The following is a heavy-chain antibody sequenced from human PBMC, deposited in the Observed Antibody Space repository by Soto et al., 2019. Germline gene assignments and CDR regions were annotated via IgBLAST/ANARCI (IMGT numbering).Heavy chain of an antibody. V-gene: IGHV3-13*01. CDR3: ARALPYSSGWYPLDY. D-gene: IGHD6-19*01. CDR2: IGTAGDT. CDR1: GFTFSSYD. Sequence: PWGSLRLSCAASGFTFSSYDMHWVRQATGKGLEWVSAIGTAGDTYYPGSVKGRFTISRENAKNSLYLQMNSLRAEDTAVYYCARALPYSSGWYPLDYWGQGTLVTVSS. J-gene: IGHJ4*02.